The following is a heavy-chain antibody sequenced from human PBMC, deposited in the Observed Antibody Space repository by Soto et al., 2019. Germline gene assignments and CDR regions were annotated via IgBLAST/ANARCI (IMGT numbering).Heavy chain of an antibody. Sequence: QVQLVESGGGVVQPGRSLRLSCAVSGFTVSSYGMHWVRQAPGKGLEWVAVISRDGRTTFYADSVKGRFTISRDNSRNTLFREMNSLRGDDMAVYYCTGEVASGYWGQGPLVTVSS. J-gene: IGHJ4*02. CDR1: GFTVSSYG. CDR2: ISRDGRTT. V-gene: IGHV3-30*03. D-gene: IGHD2-8*02. CDR3: TGEVASGY.